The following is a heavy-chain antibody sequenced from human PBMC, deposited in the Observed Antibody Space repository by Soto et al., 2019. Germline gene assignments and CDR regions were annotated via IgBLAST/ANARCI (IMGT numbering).Heavy chain of an antibody. CDR3: ARPEGLYDYYGMDV. CDR1: GGTFSSYA. CDR2: IIPIFGTA. J-gene: IGHJ6*02. V-gene: IGHV1-69*12. Sequence: QVQLVQSGAEVKKPGSSVKVSCKASGGTFSSYAISWVRQAPGQGLEWMGGIIPIFGTANYAQKFQGRVTITADXXTXXXYMELXXXXXXXXAVYYCARPEGLYDYYGMDVWGQGTTVTVSS.